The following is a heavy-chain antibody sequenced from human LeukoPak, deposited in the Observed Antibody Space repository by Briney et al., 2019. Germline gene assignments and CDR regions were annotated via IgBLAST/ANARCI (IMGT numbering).Heavy chain of an antibody. J-gene: IGHJ4*02. V-gene: IGHV1-69*04. CDR1: GGTFSSYA. Sequence: ASVKVSCKASGGTFSSYAIGWVRQAPGQGLEWMGRIIPILGIANYAQKFQGRVTITADKSTSTAYMELSSLRSEDTAVYYCARDGDYYDSSGLLRTDYWGQGTLVTVSS. D-gene: IGHD3-22*01. CDR3: ARDGDYYDSSGLLRTDY. CDR2: IIPILGIA.